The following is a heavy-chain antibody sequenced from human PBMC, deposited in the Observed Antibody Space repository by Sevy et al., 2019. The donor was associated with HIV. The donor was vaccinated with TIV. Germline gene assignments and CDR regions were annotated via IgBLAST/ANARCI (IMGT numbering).Heavy chain of an antibody. CDR3: ARDHMATTGVFDY. CDR2: ISYDGSNK. Sequence: GGSLRLSCAASGFTFSSYAMHWVRQAPGKGLEWVAVISYDGSNKYYADSVKGRFTISTDNSKNTLYLQMNSLRAGDTAVYYCARDHMATTGVFDYWGQGTLVTVSS. J-gene: IGHJ4*02. D-gene: IGHD5-12*01. V-gene: IGHV3-30-3*01. CDR1: GFTFSSYA.